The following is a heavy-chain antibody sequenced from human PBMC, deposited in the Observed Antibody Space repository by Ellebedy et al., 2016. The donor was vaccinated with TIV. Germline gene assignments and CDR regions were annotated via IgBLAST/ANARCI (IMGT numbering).Heavy chain of an antibody. CDR3: ARATEGFDY. J-gene: IGHJ4*02. Sequence: PGGSLRLSCAASGFTFSNYDMHWVRQATGKGPEWVSAIGSASHTYYPGSVKGRFTISRENAKNSLYLQMNSLRVGDTAIYYCARATEGFDYWGQGTLVTVSS. CDR1: GFTFSNYD. CDR2: IGSASHT. D-gene: IGHD1-14*01. V-gene: IGHV3-13*01.